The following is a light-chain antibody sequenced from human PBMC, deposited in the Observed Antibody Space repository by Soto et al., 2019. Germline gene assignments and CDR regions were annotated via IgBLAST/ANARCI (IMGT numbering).Light chain of an antibody. CDR3: SSYAGSNNLV. V-gene: IGLV2-8*01. J-gene: IGLJ2*01. CDR1: SSDVGGYHY. Sequence: QSALTQPPSASGSPGQSVTISCTGTSSDVGGYHYVSWYQQHPGKAPKLMIYEVSQRPSGVPDRFSGSKSGNTASLTVSGLQAEDEADYYCSSYAGSNNLVFGGGTQLTVL. CDR2: EVS.